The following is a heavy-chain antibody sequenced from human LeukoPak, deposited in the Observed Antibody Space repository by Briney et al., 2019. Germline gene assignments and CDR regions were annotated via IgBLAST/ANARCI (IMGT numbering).Heavy chain of an antibody. J-gene: IGHJ4*02. Sequence: SETLSLTCTVSGGSISSSYWSWIRQPPGKGLEWIGYIYYSGSPNYNPSLKSRVTISVDTSKNQFSLKLTSVTAADTAVYYCATYKYDYVWGNQHFDYWGQGTLVAVSS. CDR1: GGSISSSY. CDR2: IYYSGSP. D-gene: IGHD3-16*01. CDR3: ATYKYDYVWGNQHFDY. V-gene: IGHV4-59*12.